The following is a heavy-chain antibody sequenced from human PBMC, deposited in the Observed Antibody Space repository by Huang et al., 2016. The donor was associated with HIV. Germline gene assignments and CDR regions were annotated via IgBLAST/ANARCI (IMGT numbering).Heavy chain of an antibody. J-gene: IGHJ3*02. CDR2: IYYSGST. V-gene: IGHV4-59*11. CDR1: SGPIGSHY. D-gene: IGHD2-15*01. Sequence: QVQLQESGPGLVKPSETLSLTCTVASGPIGSHYWGWIRQPPGKGLEWIGNIYYSGSTNYNPSLKSRVTISIDTSKAQFFLKVTSVSSADTAVYYCARVVAASAFEIWGQGTMITVSS. CDR3: ARVVAASAFEI.